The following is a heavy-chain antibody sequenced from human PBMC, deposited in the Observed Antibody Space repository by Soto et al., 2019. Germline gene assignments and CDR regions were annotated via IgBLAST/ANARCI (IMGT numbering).Heavy chain of an antibody. D-gene: IGHD3-9*01. CDR1: GFTFSSYA. J-gene: IGHJ5*02. V-gene: IGHV3-23*01. CDR3: AKSGYDILTGSSWFDP. Sequence: GGSLRLSCAASGFTFSSYAMSWVRQAPGKGLEWVSAISGSGGSTYYADSVKGRFTISRGNSKNTLYLQMNSLRAEDTAVYYCAKSGYDILTGSSWFDPWGQGTLVTVSS. CDR2: ISGSGGST.